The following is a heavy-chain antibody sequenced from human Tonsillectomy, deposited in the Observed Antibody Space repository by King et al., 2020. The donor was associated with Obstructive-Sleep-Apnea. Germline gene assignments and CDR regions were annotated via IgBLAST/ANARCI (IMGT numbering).Heavy chain of an antibody. D-gene: IGHD3-10*01. CDR3: AKLWFGEPPAFDI. CDR1: GFTFSSYG. CDR2: ISYDGSYK. V-gene: IGHV3-30*18. J-gene: IGHJ3*02. Sequence: VQLVESGGGVVQPGRSLRLSCAASGFTFSSYGMHWVRQAPGKGLEWVAVISYDGSYKYYAESVKGRFTISSANSNNTLYLQMNSLGAEDTAVYYCAKLWFGEPPAFDIWGQGTMVTVSS.